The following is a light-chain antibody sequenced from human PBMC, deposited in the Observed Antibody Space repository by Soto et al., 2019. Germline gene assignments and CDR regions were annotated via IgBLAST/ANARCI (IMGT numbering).Light chain of an antibody. V-gene: IGKV3-11*01. Sequence: EVVFTQAPGTLSLSPVERATLSCMASQSVSSYLAWYQQKPGQAPRLLIYDASNRATGIPARFSGSGSGTDFTLTISSLEPEDFAVYYCQQRSNWPPLTFGGGTRWIS. CDR2: DAS. CDR3: QQRSNWPPLT. CDR1: QSVSSY. J-gene: IGKJ4*01.